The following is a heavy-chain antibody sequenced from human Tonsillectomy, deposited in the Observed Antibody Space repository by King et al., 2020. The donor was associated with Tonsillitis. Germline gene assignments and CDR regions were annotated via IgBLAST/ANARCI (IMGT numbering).Heavy chain of an antibody. V-gene: IGHV3-23*01. J-gene: IGHJ1*01. CDR2: ISGSGASV. D-gene: IGHD1-26*01. CDR3: ATAQIGSYHPSTDNSTNPQYMRMKNLSVALSAVYFCVRESGSILVACFQH. Sequence: MSWVRQAPGKGLEWVSAISGSGASVFYADSVKGRFTISRDNSKNTLYLQMNSLRAEDTAVYYCATAQIGSYHPSTDNSTNPQYMRMKNLSVALSAVYFCVRESGSILVACFQHWGPSPLVTL.